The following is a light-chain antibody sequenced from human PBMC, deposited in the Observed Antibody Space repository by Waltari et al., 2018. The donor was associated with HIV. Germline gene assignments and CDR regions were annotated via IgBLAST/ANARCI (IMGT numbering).Light chain of an antibody. Sequence: ASVGGRVTITCRASQDIRNFLAWFQQKPGKAPQSLIYAASSLQSGVPSNFSGSGSGTDFTLTISSLQPEDFATYYCQQYNSYPFTFGPGTKVDIK. V-gene: IGKV1-16*02. CDR3: QQYNSYPFT. CDR1: QDIRNF. CDR2: AAS. J-gene: IGKJ3*01.